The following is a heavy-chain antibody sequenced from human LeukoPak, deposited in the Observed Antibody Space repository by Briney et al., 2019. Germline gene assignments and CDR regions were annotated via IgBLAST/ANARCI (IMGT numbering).Heavy chain of an antibody. CDR3: ARGRTGAAALDF. J-gene: IGHJ4*02. D-gene: IGHD2-2*01. V-gene: IGHV4-34*01. CDR2: STHSGST. CDR1: GGSFSGHY. Sequence: PSETLPLTCAVYGGSFSGHYWTWIRQPPGKGLEWIGESTHSGSTNYNPSLKSRVTTSVDTSKNQFSLKLTSVTAADTAVYHCARGRTGAAALDFWGPGTLVIVSS.